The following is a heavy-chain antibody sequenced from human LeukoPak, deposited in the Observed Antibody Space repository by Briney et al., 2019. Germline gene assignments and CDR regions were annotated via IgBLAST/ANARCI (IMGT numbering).Heavy chain of an antibody. CDR1: GYTFTRYD. CDR3: ARAPNYDFWSGYQKEFDY. D-gene: IGHD3-3*01. CDR2: MNPKSGYT. V-gene: IGHV1-8*03. Sequence: ASVKVSCKASGYTFTRYDINWVRQATGQGLEWMGWMNPKSGYTGHAQRFQGRVTITRDTSISTVYMELSSLRSEDTAVYYCARAPNYDFWSGYQKEFDYWGQGTLVTVSS. J-gene: IGHJ4*02.